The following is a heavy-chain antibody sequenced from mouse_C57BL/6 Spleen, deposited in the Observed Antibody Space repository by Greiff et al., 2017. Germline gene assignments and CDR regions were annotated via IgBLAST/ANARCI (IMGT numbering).Heavy chain of an antibody. CDR2: IDPSDSYT. Sequence: VQLQQPGAELVRPGTSVKLSCKASGYTFTSYWMHWVKQRPGQGLEWIGVIDPSDSYTNYNQKFKGKATLTVDTSSSTAYMQLSSLTSEDSAVYDCARRPHYAMDYWGQGTSVTVSS. CDR3: ARRPHYAMDY. J-gene: IGHJ4*01. V-gene: IGHV1-59*01. CDR1: GYTFTSYW.